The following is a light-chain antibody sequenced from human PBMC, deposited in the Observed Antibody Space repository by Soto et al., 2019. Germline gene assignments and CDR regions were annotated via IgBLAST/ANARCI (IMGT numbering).Light chain of an antibody. J-gene: IGLJ3*02. CDR2: DVT. CDR3: SSWSRSGSWL. V-gene: IGLV2-14*01. Sequence: QSALTQPASVSGSPGQSITISCTGTNSDVGGYNYVSWYQQHPGKAPKLMIYDVTDRPSGVSNRFSGSKSGNTASLTISGLQDEDEADYYCSSWSRSGSWLFGGGTKLTVL. CDR1: NSDVGGYNY.